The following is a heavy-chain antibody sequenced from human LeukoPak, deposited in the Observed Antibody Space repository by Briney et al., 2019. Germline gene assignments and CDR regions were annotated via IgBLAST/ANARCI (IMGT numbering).Heavy chain of an antibody. CDR3: AEVRRDTAMVT. Sequence: SETLSLTCTVSGGPISSYYWNWLRQPAGKGLEWIGRIYTSGSTNYNPSLKSRVTMSVDTSKNQFSLKLSSVTAADTAVYYCAEVRRDTAMVTWGQGTLVTVSS. CDR2: IYTSGST. V-gene: IGHV4-4*07. J-gene: IGHJ5*02. D-gene: IGHD5-18*01. CDR1: GGPISSYY.